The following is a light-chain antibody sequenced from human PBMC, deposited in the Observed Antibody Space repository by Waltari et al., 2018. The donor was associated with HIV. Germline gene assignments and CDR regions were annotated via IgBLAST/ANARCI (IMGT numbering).Light chain of an antibody. J-gene: IGKJ1*01. V-gene: IGKV3-15*01. CDR3: QQYNNWPPWT. Sequence: EIVMTQSPATLSVFPGDRATLSCRASQTINNNLAWYQQKPGQAPRLLIYDASTRATGIPARFSGSGSGTEFTLTISSLQSEDFVVYYCQQYNNWPPWTFGQGTKVEI. CDR1: QTINNN. CDR2: DAS.